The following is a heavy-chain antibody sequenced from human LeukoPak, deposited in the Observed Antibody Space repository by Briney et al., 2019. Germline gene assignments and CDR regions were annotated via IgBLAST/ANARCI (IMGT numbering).Heavy chain of an antibody. CDR3: AKVDGYYYYYYMDV. J-gene: IGHJ6*03. Sequence: GGSLRLSCAASGFTFSSSAMSWVRQAPGKGLEWVSAISGSGGSTYYADSVKGRFTISRDNSKNTLYLQMNSLRAEDTAVYYCAKVDGYYYYYYMDVWGKGTTVTISS. CDR2: ISGSGGST. V-gene: IGHV3-23*01. CDR1: GFTFSSSA. D-gene: IGHD3/OR15-3a*01.